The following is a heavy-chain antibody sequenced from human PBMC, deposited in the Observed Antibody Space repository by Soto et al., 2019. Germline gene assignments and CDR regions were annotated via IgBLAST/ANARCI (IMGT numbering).Heavy chain of an antibody. D-gene: IGHD3-22*01. J-gene: IGHJ5*02. V-gene: IGHV4-4*02. CDR3: ASVGSDYDNSGYYLP. CDR2: IYHSGGI. Sequence: PSETLSLTCIVSGGSVSSSNWWSWVRQPPGKGPEWIGEIYHSGGITYNPSLKSRATISVDKSENQFSLRLKSVTAADTAVYYCASVGSDYDNSGYYLPWGPGTLVTVSS. CDR1: GGSVSSSNW.